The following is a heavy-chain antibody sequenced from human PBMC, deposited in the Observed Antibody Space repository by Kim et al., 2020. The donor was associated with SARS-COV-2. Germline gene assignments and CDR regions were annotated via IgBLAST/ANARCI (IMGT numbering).Heavy chain of an antibody. CDR2: IYYSGST. CDR1: GGSISSSSYY. J-gene: IGHJ3*02. Sequence: SETLSLTRTVSGGSISSSSYYWGWIRQPPGKGLEWIGSIYYSGSTYYNPSLKSRVTISVDTSKNQFSLKLSSVTAADTAVYYCARSNGYSSGPAVADIWGQGTMVTVSS. D-gene: IGHD6-19*01. CDR3: ARSNGYSSGPAVADI. V-gene: IGHV4-39*01.